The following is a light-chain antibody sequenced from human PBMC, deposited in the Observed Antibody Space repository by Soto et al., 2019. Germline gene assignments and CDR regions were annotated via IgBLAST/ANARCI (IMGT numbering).Light chain of an antibody. CDR3: QQYNMWPPWT. J-gene: IGKJ1*01. CDR2: GAS. Sequence: EIVMTQSPATLSVSPGERATLSCRASQSVSSNLAWYQKKPGQAPRLLIYGASTRATGIPARFSGSGSATEFTLTISSLQYGDFAVYYCQQYNMWPPWTFGHGTKVQIK. V-gene: IGKV3-15*01. CDR1: QSVSSN.